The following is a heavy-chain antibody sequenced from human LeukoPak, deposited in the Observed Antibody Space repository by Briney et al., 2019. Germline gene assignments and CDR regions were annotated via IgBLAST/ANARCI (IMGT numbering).Heavy chain of an antibody. CDR1: GYTLTAYY. J-gene: IGHJ5*02. V-gene: IGHV1-2*06. CDR2: INPNSGGT. CDR3: ARGYCSGGTCYLVENWLDP. Sequence: SVKVSCKASGYTLTAYYIYWVRQAPGQGLEWMGRINPNSGGTDYAQNFQGRVTMTRDTSISTAYMELSRLRSDDTAVYYCARGYCSGGTCYLVENWLDPWGQGTLVTVSS. D-gene: IGHD2-15*01.